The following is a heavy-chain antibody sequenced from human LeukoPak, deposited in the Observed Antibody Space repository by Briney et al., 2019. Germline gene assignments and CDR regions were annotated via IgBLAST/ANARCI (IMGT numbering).Heavy chain of an antibody. D-gene: IGHD3-9*01. J-gene: IGHJ4*02. CDR3: ARANPDGYFDWLPDY. CDR2: ISTYNGDT. Sequence: ASVKVSCKASGYKFSSYGIAWVRQAPGRGLEWMGWISTYNGDTKYAQKFQDRVTMSTETSTRTAYMELRSLRSDDTAVYYCARANPDGYFDWLPDYWGQGTLVTVSS. CDR1: GYKFSSYG. V-gene: IGHV1-18*01.